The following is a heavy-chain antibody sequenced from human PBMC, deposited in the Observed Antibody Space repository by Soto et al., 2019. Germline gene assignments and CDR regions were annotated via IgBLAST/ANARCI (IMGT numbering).Heavy chain of an antibody. CDR3: AKGGYCSSTSCYGEYYYYYYMDV. CDR2: ISGSGGST. V-gene: IGHV3-23*01. CDR1: GFTFSSYA. Sequence: GGSLRLSCAASGFTFSSYAMSWVRQAPGKGLEWVSAISGSGGSTYYADSVKGRFTISRANSKNTLYLQMNSLRAEDTAVYYCAKGGYCSSTSCYGEYYYYYYMDVWGKGTTVTVSS. J-gene: IGHJ6*03. D-gene: IGHD2-2*01.